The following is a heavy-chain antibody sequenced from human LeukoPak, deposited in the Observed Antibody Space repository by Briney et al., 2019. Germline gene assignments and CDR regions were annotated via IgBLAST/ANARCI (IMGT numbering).Heavy chain of an antibody. Sequence: PGGSLRLSCAASGFTFSSYSMSWVRQAPGKGLEWVANIKQDGSEKYYVDSMKGRFTISRDNAKNSLYLQMNSLRAEDTAVYYCARGDRVRGVIKALDYWGQGTLVTVSS. D-gene: IGHD3-10*01. CDR2: IKQDGSEK. CDR1: GFTFSSYS. V-gene: IGHV3-7*01. CDR3: ARGDRVRGVIKALDY. J-gene: IGHJ4*02.